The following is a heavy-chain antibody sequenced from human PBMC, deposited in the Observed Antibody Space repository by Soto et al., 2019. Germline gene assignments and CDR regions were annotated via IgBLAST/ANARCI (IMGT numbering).Heavy chain of an antibody. V-gene: IGHV3-13*01. CDR2: ITTAGDT. CDR1: GFTCTNYD. J-gene: IGHJ6*02. Sequence: EVQLVESGGGLAQPGGSLRLSCAASGFTCTNYDMNWVRQVTGTGLEWVSGITTAGDTYYPGSVKGRFTISREKAKNSLYLQMNSLSAGDTAVYYCARELHGGSFGMDVWGQGTTVTVSS. CDR3: ARELHGGSFGMDV.